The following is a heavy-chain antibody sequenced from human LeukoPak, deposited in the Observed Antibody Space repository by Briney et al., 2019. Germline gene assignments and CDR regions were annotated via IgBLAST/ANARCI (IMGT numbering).Heavy chain of an antibody. CDR2: ISGSGGST. J-gene: IGHJ4*02. D-gene: IGHD6-19*01. CDR1: GFTFSSYS. CDR3: AKAKWLVLDY. V-gene: IGHV3-23*01. Sequence: GGSLRLSCAASGFTFSSYSMTWVRQAPGKGLEWVSAISGSGGSTYYADSVKGRFTISRDNSKNTLYLQMNSLRAEDTAVYYCAKAKWLVLDYWGQGTLVTVSS.